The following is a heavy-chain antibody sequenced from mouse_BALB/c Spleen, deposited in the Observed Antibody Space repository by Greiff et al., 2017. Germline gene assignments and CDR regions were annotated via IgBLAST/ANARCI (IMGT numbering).Heavy chain of an antibody. CDR1: GYSITSDYA. CDR3: ARKDYEAY. D-gene: IGHD2-4*01. Sequence: EVQLVESGPGLVKPSQSLSLTCTVTGYSITSDYAWNWIRQFPGNKLEWMGYISYSGSTSYNPSLKSRISITRDTSKNQFFLQLNSVTTEDTATYYCARKDYEAYWGQGTLVTVSA. V-gene: IGHV3-2*02. CDR2: ISYSGST. J-gene: IGHJ3*01.